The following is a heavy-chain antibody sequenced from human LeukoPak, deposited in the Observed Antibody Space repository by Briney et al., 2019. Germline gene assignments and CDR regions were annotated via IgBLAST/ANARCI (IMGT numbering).Heavy chain of an antibody. CDR2: FGPEDGET. J-gene: IGHJ4*02. D-gene: IGHD3-22*01. V-gene: IGHV1-24*01. CDR3: ATVRYDSSGSNY. CDR1: GYTLTELS. Sequence: GASVKVSCKVSGYTLTELSMHWVRQAPGKGLEWMGGFGPEDGETIYAQKFQGRVTMTEDTSTDTAYMELSSLRSEDTAVYYCATVRYDSSGSNYWGQGTLVTVSS.